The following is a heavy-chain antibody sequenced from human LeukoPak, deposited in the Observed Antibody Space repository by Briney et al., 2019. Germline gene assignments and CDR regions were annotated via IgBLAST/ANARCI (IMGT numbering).Heavy chain of an antibody. D-gene: IGHD6-6*01. CDR1: GGSFSGYY. CDR3: ARLGIAARPGFIAAAN. Sequence: PSETLSLTCAVYGGSFSGYYWSWIRQPPGKGLEWIGEINHSGSTNYNPSLKSRVTISVDTSKNQSSLKLSSVTAADTAVYYCARLGIAARPGFIAAANWGQGTLVTVSS. J-gene: IGHJ4*02. CDR2: INHSGST. V-gene: IGHV4-34*01.